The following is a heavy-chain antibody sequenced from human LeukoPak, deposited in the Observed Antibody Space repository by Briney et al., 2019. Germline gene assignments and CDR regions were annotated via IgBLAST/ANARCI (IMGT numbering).Heavy chain of an antibody. CDR2: IYPAASHT. CDR3: ARPHDTGVGASGSGWSYFDF. V-gene: IGHV5-51*01. D-gene: IGHD6-19*01. J-gene: IGHJ4*02. CDR1: AYTFTHLW. Sequence: GDSLKISCKGSAYTFTHLWIGWVRQMPGKGLEWMGIIYPAASHTKYSPSFQGQVTISADKSISTAYLQWSSLKASDTAIYYCARPHDTGVGASGSGWSYFDFWGQGTLITVSS.